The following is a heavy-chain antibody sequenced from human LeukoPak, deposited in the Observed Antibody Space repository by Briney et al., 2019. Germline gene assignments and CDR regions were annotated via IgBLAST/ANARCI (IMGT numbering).Heavy chain of an antibody. Sequence: GGSLRLSCAASGFTFSSYWMSWVRQAPGKGLEWVANIKQDGSEKYYVDSVKGRFTISRDNAKNSLYLQMNSLRAEDTAVYYCAREGKTIAAAGNWFDPWGQGTLVTVSS. CDR2: IKQDGSEK. CDR3: AREGKTIAAAGNWFDP. D-gene: IGHD6-13*01. CDR1: GFTFSSYW. J-gene: IGHJ5*02. V-gene: IGHV3-7*01.